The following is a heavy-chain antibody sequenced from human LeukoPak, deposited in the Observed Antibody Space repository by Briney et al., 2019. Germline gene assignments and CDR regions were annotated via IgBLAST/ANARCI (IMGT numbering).Heavy chain of an antibody. CDR3: AKSPRITMIVVVSVDYYMDV. CDR2: ISGSGGST. D-gene: IGHD3-22*01. V-gene: IGHV3-23*01. CDR1: GFTFDGYA. J-gene: IGHJ6*03. Sequence: GGSLRLSCAASGFTFDGYAMDWVRQAPGKGLEWVSAISGSGGSTYYADSVKGRFTISRDNSKNTLYLQMNSLRAEDTAVYYCAKSPRITMIVVVSVDYYMDVWGKGTTVTVSS.